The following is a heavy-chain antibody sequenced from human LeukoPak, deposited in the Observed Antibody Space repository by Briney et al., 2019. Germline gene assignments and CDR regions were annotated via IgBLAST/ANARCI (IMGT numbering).Heavy chain of an antibody. CDR2: ISSTGSTI. V-gene: IGHV3-48*03. CDR3: AKDARLLLRFGELEGGYYFDY. Sequence: GGSLRLSCAVSGFTFRSYEMNWVRQAPGKGLEWVSYISSTGSTIYYADSVKGRFTISRDNAKNSLYLQMNSLRAEDTAVYYWAKDARLLLRFGELEGGYYFDYWGQGTLVTVSS. J-gene: IGHJ4*02. CDR1: GFTFRSYE. D-gene: IGHD3-10*01.